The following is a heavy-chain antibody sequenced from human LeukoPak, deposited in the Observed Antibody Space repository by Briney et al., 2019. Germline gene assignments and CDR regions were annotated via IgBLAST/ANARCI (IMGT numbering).Heavy chain of an antibody. CDR3: ARERKSGWLERTYNFDY. CDR2: ISSSSSTI. D-gene: IGHD1-1*01. CDR1: GFTFITSS. Sequence: GGSLRLSCAASGFTFITSSMNWVRQAPGKGLEWVSYISSSSSTIYYADSVKGRFTISRDNAKNSLYLQMNSLRAEDTAMYYCARERKSGWLERTYNFDYGGQGTLVTVSS. V-gene: IGHV3-48*01. J-gene: IGHJ4*02.